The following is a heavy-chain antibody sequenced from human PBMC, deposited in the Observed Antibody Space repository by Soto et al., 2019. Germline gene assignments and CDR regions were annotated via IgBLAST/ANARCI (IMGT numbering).Heavy chain of an antibody. CDR2: VNAGNGNT. CDR1: GYTFTSYA. V-gene: IGHV1-3*01. D-gene: IGHD3-9*01. Sequence: ASVKVSCKASGYTFTSYAMHWVRQAPGQRLEWMGWVNAGNGNTKYSQKFQGRVTITRDTSASTAYMELSSLRSEDTAVYYCARAGYFDWFPLYNWFDPWGQGTLVTVSS. J-gene: IGHJ5*02. CDR3: ARAGYFDWFPLYNWFDP.